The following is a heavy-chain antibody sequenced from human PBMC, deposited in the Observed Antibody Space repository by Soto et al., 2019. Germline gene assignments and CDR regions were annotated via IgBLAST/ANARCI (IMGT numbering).Heavy chain of an antibody. D-gene: IGHD3-22*01. CDR3: TRNSNFLYSSGYSGAFDV. J-gene: IGHJ3*01. CDR2: IFPGDSDA. Sequence: PGESLKISCKGSGTSFTSYWIAWVRQTPGKGLEWMGIIFPGDSDAKYSPSFQGQVTISADKSISTAYLQWSSLKASDTAIYYCTRNSNFLYSSGYSGAFDVWGQGTKVTVSS. V-gene: IGHV5-51*01. CDR1: GTSFTSYW.